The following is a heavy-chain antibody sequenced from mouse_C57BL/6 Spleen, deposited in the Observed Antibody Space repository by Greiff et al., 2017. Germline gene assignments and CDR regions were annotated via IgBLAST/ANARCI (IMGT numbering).Heavy chain of an antibody. D-gene: IGHD4-1*01. Sequence: QVQLQQSGPELVKPGASVKISCKASGYAFSSSWMNWVKQRPGKGLEWIGRIYPGDGDTNYNGKFKGKATLTADKSSSTAYMQLSSLTSEDSAVYFCARSLTGTGFAYWGQGTLVTVSA. CDR2: IYPGDGDT. J-gene: IGHJ3*01. CDR1: GYAFSSSW. CDR3: ARSLTGTGFAY. V-gene: IGHV1-82*01.